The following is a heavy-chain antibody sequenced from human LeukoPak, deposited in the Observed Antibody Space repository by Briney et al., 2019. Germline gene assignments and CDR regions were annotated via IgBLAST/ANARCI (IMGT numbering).Heavy chain of an antibody. CDR3: ARDQRRPPNSRAGQTKREYCSSTSCYLGIGFDY. Sequence: MASETLSLTCAVYGGSFSGYYWSWIRQPAGKGLEWIGRIYTSGSTNYNPSLKSRVTMSVDTSKNQFSLKLSSVTAADTAVYYCARDQRRPPNSRAGQTKREYCSSTSCYLGIGFDYWGQGTLVTVSS. J-gene: IGHJ4*02. V-gene: IGHV4-4*07. D-gene: IGHD2-2*01. CDR2: IYTSGST. CDR1: GGSFSGYY.